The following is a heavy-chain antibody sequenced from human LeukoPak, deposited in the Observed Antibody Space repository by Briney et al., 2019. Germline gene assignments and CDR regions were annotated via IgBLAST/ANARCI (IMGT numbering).Heavy chain of an antibody. J-gene: IGHJ4*02. D-gene: IGHD6-6*01. V-gene: IGHV4-59*12. CDR1: GGSISSYY. Sequence: SETLSLTCTVSGGSISSYYWSWIRQPPEKGLEWIGYVSYSGSTNYNPSLKSRGTISVDTSKSQFSLKLNSVTAADTAVYYCAREFGDEYSSSSGLGYWGQGILVTVSS. CDR3: AREFGDEYSSSSGLGY. CDR2: VSYSGST.